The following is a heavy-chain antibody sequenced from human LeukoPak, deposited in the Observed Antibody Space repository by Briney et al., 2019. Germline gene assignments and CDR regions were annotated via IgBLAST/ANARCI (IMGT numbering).Heavy chain of an antibody. V-gene: IGHV3-23*01. CDR2: ISGSAGST. CDR1: GFTFSSYA. J-gene: IGHJ4*02. CDR3: AKGGYCSSSSCYGNFDS. Sequence: GGSLRLSCAASGFTFSSYAMGRVRQAPGKGLEWVSSISGSAGSTYHADSVKGRFTISRDNSKNTLYLQMNSLRTEDTAVYYCAKGGYCSSSSCYGNFDSWGQGALVTVSS. D-gene: IGHD2-2*03.